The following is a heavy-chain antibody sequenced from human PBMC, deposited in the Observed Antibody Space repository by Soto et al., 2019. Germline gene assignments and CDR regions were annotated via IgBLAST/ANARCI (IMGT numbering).Heavy chain of an antibody. CDR2: IKQDGSEK. J-gene: IGHJ6*02. CDR1: GFTFSSYW. D-gene: IGHD1-26*01. V-gene: IGHV3-7*01. CDR3: ARFRSWEPGDMDV. Sequence: GGSLRLSCVASGFTFSSYWMSWVRQAPGKGLEWVANIKQDGSEKYYVDSVKGRFTISRDNAKNSLYLQMNSLRAEDTAVYYCARFRSWEPGDMDVWGQGTTVTVS.